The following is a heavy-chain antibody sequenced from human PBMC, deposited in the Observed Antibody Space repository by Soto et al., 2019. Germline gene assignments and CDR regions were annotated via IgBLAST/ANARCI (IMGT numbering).Heavy chain of an antibody. Sequence: RIPSAASGVTFRSYGVHWVLQIPGQGLEWVSTIRASGGSTYYADSVKGRFTISRDNSKSTLYLQMNSLRAEDTAVYYGAKAYNNYVPDFDLWGKRTFVTVFS. CDR1: GVTFRSYG. CDR2: IRASGGST. D-gene: IGHD4-4*01. J-gene: IGHJ5*02. V-gene: IGHV3-23*01. CDR3: AKAYNNYVPDFDL.